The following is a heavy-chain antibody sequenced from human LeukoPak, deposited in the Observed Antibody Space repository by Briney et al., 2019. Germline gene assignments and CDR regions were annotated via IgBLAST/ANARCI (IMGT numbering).Heavy chain of an antibody. D-gene: IGHD4-17*01. J-gene: IGHJ6*02. CDR2: IIPIPGIA. V-gene: IGHV1-69*04. Sequence: GASVKVSCKASGGTFSSYAISWVRQAPGQGLEWMGRIIPIPGIANYAQKFQGRVTITADKSTSTAYMELSSLRSEDTAVYYCARGDPTVTTPYYYYYYGMDVWGQGTTVTVSS. CDR3: ARGDPTVTTPYYYYYYGMDV. CDR1: GGTFSSYA.